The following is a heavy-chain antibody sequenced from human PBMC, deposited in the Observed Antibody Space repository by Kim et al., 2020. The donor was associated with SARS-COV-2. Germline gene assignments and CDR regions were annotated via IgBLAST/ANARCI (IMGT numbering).Heavy chain of an antibody. Sequence: ASVKVSCKSSGHTLSPYTFTWVRQAPGQGLEWVAWISTYNGKTKHAPKFQGRVTLTTDTSTMTAYMELTSLRSDDTAIYYCARDRPTGRAWFDPWGPGTLVTVSS. CDR2: ISTYNGKT. V-gene: IGHV1-18*01. J-gene: IGHJ5*02. CDR1: GHTLSPYT. CDR3: ARDRPTGRAWFDP.